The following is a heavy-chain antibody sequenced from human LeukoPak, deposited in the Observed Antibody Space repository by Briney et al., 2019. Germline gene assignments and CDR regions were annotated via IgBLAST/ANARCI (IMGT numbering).Heavy chain of an antibody. V-gene: IGHV4-59*01. CDR1: GGSISGYY. CDR3: ARSLGASPWFDP. J-gene: IGHJ5*02. D-gene: IGHD1-26*01. Sequence: PSETLSLTCTVSGGSISGYYWSWIRQPPGKGLEWIGYGHYSGSTNHNPSLKSRVTISVDTSKSQFSLKLSSVTAADTAVYYCARSLGASPWFDPWGQGTLVTVSS. CDR2: GHYSGST.